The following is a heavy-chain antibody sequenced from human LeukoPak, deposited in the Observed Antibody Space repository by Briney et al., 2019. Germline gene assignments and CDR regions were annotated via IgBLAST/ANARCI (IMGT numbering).Heavy chain of an antibody. CDR1: GGTFSGYA. D-gene: IGHD1-14*01. V-gene: IGHV1-8*02. CDR2: MNPNSGNT. J-gene: IGHJ5*02. Sequence: ASVKVSCKASGGTFSGYAISWVRQAPGQGLEWMGWMNPNSGNTGYAQKFQGRVTMTRNTSISTAYMELSSLRSEDTAVYYCARASSISKIKRAGTINCFDPWGQGTLVTVSS. CDR3: ARASSISKIKRAGTINCFDP.